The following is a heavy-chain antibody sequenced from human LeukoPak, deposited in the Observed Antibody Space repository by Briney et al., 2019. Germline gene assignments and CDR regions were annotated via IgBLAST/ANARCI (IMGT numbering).Heavy chain of an antibody. CDR2: ISGSGGST. J-gene: IGHJ4*02. CDR1: GFTFSSYA. Sequence: GGSLRLSCAASGFTFSSYAMSWVRQAPGKGLEWVSAISGSGGSTYYADSVKGRFTISRDNSRNTLYLQMNSLRAEDTAVYYCAKGIVGATRKINFFDYWGQGTLVTVSS. D-gene: IGHD1-26*01. V-gene: IGHV3-23*01. CDR3: AKGIVGATRKINFFDY.